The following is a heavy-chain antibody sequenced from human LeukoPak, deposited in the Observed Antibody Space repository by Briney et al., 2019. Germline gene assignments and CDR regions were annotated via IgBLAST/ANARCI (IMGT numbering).Heavy chain of an antibody. D-gene: IGHD5-18*01. CDR2: ISSSSSYI. Sequence: GGSLRLSCAASGFTFSSYAMSWVRQAPGKGLEWVSSISSSSSYIYYADSVKGRFTISRDNAKNSLYLQMNSLRAEDTAVYYCARADTAMVDTDYFDYWGQGTLVTVSS. CDR3: ARADTAMVDTDYFDY. V-gene: IGHV3-21*01. J-gene: IGHJ4*02. CDR1: GFTFSSYA.